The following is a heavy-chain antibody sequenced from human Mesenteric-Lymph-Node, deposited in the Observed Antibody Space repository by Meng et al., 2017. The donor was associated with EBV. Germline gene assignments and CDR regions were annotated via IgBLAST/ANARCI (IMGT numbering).Heavy chain of an antibody. CDR1: GITFSSYG. Sequence: VESGRGEVLPVMSRGLSLAGSGITFSSYGMHWVRQATGKGLECLAVKSSDGNDKYYADSVKGRFTISRDNSKNTVYLQMNSLGVEDTAMYYCSKVWAPWGQGTLVTVSS. J-gene: IGHJ5*02. CDR3: SKVWAP. V-gene: IGHV3-30*18. D-gene: IGHD3-16*01. CDR2: KSSDGNDK.